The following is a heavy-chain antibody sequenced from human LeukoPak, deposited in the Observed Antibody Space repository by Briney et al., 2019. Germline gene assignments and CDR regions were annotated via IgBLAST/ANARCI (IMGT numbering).Heavy chain of an antibody. CDR3: ASAKYSSGSSTYFDY. CDR2: ISAYNGNT. V-gene: IGHV1-18*01. CDR1: GYTFTSYG. D-gene: IGHD6-19*01. Sequence: ASVKVSCKASGYTFTSYGISWVRQAPGQGLEWMGWISAYNGNTNYAQKLQGRVTMTTDTSTSTAYMELRSLRSDDTAVYYCASAKYSSGSSTYFDYWGQGTLVTVSS. J-gene: IGHJ4*02.